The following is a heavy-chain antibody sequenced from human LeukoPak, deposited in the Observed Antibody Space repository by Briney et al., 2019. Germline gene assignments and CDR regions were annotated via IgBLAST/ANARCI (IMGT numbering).Heavy chain of an antibody. D-gene: IGHD4-23*01. J-gene: IGHJ4*02. CDR2: IWYDGSNK. V-gene: IGHV3-30*02. CDR3: AKDISLGGNSGGFDY. Sequence: PGGSLRLSCAASGFTFSSYGMHWVRQAPGKGLEWVAVIWYDGSNKYYADSVKGRFTISRDNSKNTLYLQMNSLRAEDTALYYCAKDISLGGNSGGFDYWGQGTQVTVSS. CDR1: GFTFSSYG.